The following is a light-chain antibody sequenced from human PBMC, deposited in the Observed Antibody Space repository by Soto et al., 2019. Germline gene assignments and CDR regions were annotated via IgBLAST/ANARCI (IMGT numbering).Light chain of an antibody. CDR3: ATWDDSLDGPV. Sequence: QSVLTQPPSVSGAPGQRVTISCTGSYSNIGAGYEVHWYQQIPGTAPKLLIQNNSERPSGVPDRFSGSKSGTSASLAISGLQSEDEGDYYCATWDDSLDGPVFGGGTKLTVL. J-gene: IGLJ2*01. CDR2: NNS. CDR1: YSNIGAGYE. V-gene: IGLV1-40*01.